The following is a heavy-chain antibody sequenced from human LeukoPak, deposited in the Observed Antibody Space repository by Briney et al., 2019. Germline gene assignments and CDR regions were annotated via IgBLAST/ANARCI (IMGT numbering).Heavy chain of an antibody. J-gene: IGHJ5*02. CDR3: ARDLGYCSSTSCHNWFHP. D-gene: IGHD2-2*01. CDR1: GASISSHY. CDR2: MFDSGRT. V-gene: IGHV4-59*11. Sequence: SETLSLTCTVSGASISSHYWSWIRQPPGEGLEWLGYMFDSGRTKYNPSLKSRVTISVDTSKNQFSLKLTSVTAADTAVYYCARDLGYCSSTSCHNWFHPWGQGTLVIVSS.